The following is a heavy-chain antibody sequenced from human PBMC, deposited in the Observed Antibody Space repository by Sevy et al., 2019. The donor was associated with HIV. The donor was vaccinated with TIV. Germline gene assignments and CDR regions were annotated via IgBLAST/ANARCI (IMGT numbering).Heavy chain of an antibody. CDR3: DRDVGGGYFYH. CDR2: IKPDGSES. CDR1: GFTFNNFW. Sequence: GGALRLSCVASGFTFNNFWMAWVRQAPGKGLEWFANIKPDGSESNHVGHVKGRFTISRKNAKNSLYQQMNSLTAEDTADYYCDRDVGGGYFYHWGQGTLDTVSS. V-gene: IGHV3-7*01. D-gene: IGHD3-16*01. J-gene: IGHJ4*01.